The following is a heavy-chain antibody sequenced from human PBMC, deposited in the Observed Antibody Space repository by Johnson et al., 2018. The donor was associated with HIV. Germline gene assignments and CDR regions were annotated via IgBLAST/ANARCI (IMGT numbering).Heavy chain of an antibody. D-gene: IGHD7-27*01. CDR3: ARIRQTNWGVNDAFDI. Sequence: VQLVESGGGVVRPGGSLRLSCAASGFTFSNAWMSWVRQAPGKGLEWVANIKQDGSEKYYVDSVQGRFTISRDNAKNSLYLQMNSLRAEDTAVYYCARIRQTNWGVNDAFDIWGQGTMVTVSS. J-gene: IGHJ3*02. CDR2: IKQDGSEK. V-gene: IGHV3-7*01. CDR1: GFTFSNAW.